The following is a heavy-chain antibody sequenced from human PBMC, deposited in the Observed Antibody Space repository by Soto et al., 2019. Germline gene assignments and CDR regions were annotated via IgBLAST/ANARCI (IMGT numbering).Heavy chain of an antibody. Sequence: QVQLVQSGDELKKPGASVKVSCKASDYTFNSYGISWVRKAPGQELEWMGWLSGDNGDIKYAQKFQGRVTMTTDISTSTVYMELRSLSSDDTAVYFCGGSRGFGFDFWGQGTLVTVSS. CDR2: LSGDNGDI. V-gene: IGHV1-18*01. CDR1: DYTFNSYG. CDR3: GGSRGFGFDF. J-gene: IGHJ4*02. D-gene: IGHD2-15*01.